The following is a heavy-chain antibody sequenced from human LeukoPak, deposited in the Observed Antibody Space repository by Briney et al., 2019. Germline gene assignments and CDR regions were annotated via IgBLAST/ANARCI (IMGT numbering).Heavy chain of an antibody. Sequence: SETLALTCTVSGGSISGYYWSWIRQPPGKRLEWMGYIYYSGSTNYNPSLKSRVTISVDTSKNQFSLKLSSVTAADTAVYYCARATNYAILTGYKYFDYWGQGTLVTVSS. V-gene: IGHV4-59*01. D-gene: IGHD3-9*01. J-gene: IGHJ4*02. CDR2: IYYSGST. CDR3: ARATNYAILTGYKYFDY. CDR1: GGSISGYY.